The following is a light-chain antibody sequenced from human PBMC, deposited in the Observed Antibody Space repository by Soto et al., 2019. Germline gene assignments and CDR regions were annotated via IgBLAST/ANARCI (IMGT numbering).Light chain of an antibody. CDR3: QQYNSYSWT. V-gene: IGKV1-39*01. J-gene: IGKJ1*01. CDR2: AAS. Sequence: DIQMTQSPSSLSASVGDRVTISCRASQSINTYLNWYQQKPGKAPKVLIFAASSLQSGVPSRFSGSGSGTDFTLTISSLQPEDFATYYCQQYNSYSWTFGQGTTVAIK. CDR1: QSINTY.